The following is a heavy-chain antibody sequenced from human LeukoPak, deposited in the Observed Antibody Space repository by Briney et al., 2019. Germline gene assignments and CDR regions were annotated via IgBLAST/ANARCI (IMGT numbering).Heavy chain of an antibody. V-gene: IGHV3-7*05. CDR2: IKQDGSEK. D-gene: IGHD6-13*01. CDR1: TLTLNNYW. J-gene: IGHJ4*02. Sequence: PGGSLRLSCTASTLTLNNYWMSWVRQAPGKGLEWVASIKQDGSEKYHVDSVKGRFTISRDNAKNSLYLQMNSLRAEDTAVYYCASRAGYTGSWSAFDYWGQGALVTVSS. CDR3: ASRAGYTGSWSAFDY.